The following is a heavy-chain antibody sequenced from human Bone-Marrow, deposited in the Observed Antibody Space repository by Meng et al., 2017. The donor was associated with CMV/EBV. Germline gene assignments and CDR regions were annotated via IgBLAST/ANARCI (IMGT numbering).Heavy chain of an antibody. J-gene: IGHJ6*02. V-gene: IGHV3-33*06. CDR3: AKALDTAMVIDYYYYGMDV. D-gene: IGHD5-18*01. CDR2: IWYDGSNK. CDR1: GFTFSSYG. Sequence: GGSLRLSCAASGFTFSSYGMHWVRQAPGKGLEWVAVIWYDGSNKYYADSVKGRFTISRDNSKNTLYLQMNSLRAEDTAVYYCAKALDTAMVIDYYYYGMDVWGQGTTVTASS.